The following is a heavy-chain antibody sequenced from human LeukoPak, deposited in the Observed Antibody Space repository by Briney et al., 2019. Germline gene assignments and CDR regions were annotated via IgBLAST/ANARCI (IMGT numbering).Heavy chain of an antibody. CDR3: ARGALSSIVVVPAARVYYYYYYYMDV. CDR1: GFTFSSYW. J-gene: IGHJ6*03. CDR2: IKQDGSEK. V-gene: IGHV3-7*01. Sequence: GGSLRLSCAASGFTFSSYWMSWVRQAPGKGLEWVANIKQDGSEKYYVDSVKGRFTISRDNAKNSLYLQMNSLRAEDTAVYYCARGALSSIVVVPAARVYYYYYYYMDVWGKGTTVTVSS. D-gene: IGHD2-2*01.